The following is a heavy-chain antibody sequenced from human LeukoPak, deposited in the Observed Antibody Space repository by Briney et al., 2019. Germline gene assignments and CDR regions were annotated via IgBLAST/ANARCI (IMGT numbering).Heavy chain of an antibody. J-gene: IGHJ3*02. CDR2: IYYSGST. V-gene: IGHV4-31*03. D-gene: IGHD4-17*01. CDR1: GGSISSGGYY. Sequence: SETLSLTCTVSGGSISSGGYYWSWIRQHPGKGLEWIGYIYYSGSTYYNPSLKSRVTISVDTSKNQFSLELSSVTAADTAVYYCARTDYAAAFDIWGQGTMVTVSS. CDR3: ARTDYAAAFDI.